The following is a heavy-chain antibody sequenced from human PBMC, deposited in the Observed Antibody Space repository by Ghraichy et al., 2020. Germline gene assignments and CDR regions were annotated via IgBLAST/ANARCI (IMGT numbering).Heavy chain of an antibody. J-gene: IGHJ6*02. Sequence: SETLSLTCTVSGASISSYDWSWIRQPPGSRLEWIGHIFSAGTTNYNPSLKSRLTVSFDTSKNQFSLKLSSVTAADTGVYYCARAFGNYNAMDVWGQGTTVTVSS. D-gene: IGHD3-10*01. CDR1: GASISSYD. CDR3: ARAFGNYNAMDV. V-gene: IGHV4-59*12. CDR2: IFSAGTT.